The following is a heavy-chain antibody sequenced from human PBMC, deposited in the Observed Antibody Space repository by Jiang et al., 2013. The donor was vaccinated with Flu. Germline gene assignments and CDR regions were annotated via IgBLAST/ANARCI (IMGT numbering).Heavy chain of an antibody. D-gene: IGHD3-10*01. V-gene: IGHV1-46*01. J-gene: IGHJ4*02. CDR3: ARDRATMVRGVEYYFDN. Sequence: GAEVKKPGASVKVSCKASGYTFTSYYMHWVRQAPGQGLEWMGIINPSGGSTSYAQKFQGRVTMTRDTSTSTVYMELSSLRSEDTAVYYCARDRATMVRGVEYYFDNWGQGTLVTISS. CDR1: GYTFTSYY. CDR2: INPSGGST.